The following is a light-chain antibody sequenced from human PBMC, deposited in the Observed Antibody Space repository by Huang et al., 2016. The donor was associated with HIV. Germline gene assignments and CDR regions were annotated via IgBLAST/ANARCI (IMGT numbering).Light chain of an antibody. Sequence: IVLTQSPATLSLSPGERATLSCRASQSVSTYLAWYQLKPGQAPRLLIYDASKRATGIRARFSGSGSGTDFTLTISSLEPEDFADYYCQQRSNWLLTFGGGTKVEIK. CDR2: DAS. J-gene: IGKJ4*01. CDR1: QSVSTY. CDR3: QQRSNWLLT. V-gene: IGKV3-11*01.